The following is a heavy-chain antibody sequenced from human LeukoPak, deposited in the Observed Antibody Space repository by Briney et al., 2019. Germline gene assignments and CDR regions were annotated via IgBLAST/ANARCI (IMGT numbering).Heavy chain of an antibody. D-gene: IGHD3-3*01. Sequence: GGSLRLSCAASGFTFSSYAMSWVRQAPGKGLEWVSAISGSGGSTYYADSVKGRFTISRDNSKNTLYLQMNSLRAEDTAVYYCAKDLNDFWSGYRYYFYYWGQGTLVTVSS. CDR1: GFTFSSYA. CDR3: AKDLNDFWSGYRYYFYY. V-gene: IGHV3-23*01. J-gene: IGHJ4*02. CDR2: ISGSGGST.